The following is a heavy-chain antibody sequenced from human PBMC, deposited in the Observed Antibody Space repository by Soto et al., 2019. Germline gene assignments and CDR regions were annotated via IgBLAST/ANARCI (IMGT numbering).Heavy chain of an antibody. Sequence: GGSLRLSCAASGFTFSSYAMSWVRQAPGKGLEWVSAISGSGGSTYYADSVKGRFTISRDNSKNTLYLQMNSLRAEDTAVYYCAKDSQYSGYDYYYGMDVWGQGTTVTVSS. J-gene: IGHJ6*02. CDR3: AKDSQYSGYDYYYGMDV. CDR2: ISGSGGST. CDR1: GFTFSSYA. V-gene: IGHV3-23*01. D-gene: IGHD5-12*01.